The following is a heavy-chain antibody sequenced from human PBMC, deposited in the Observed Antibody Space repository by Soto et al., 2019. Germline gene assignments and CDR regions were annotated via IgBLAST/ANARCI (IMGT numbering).Heavy chain of an antibody. V-gene: IGHV1-69*13. Sequence: ASVKVSCKASGGTFSSYAIGWVRQAPGQGLEWMGGIIPIFGTANYAQKFQGRVTITADESTSTAYMELSSLRSGDTAVYYCARDSGGTIDYWGQGTLVTVSS. D-gene: IGHD2-15*01. CDR1: GGTFSSYA. CDR2: IIPIFGTA. CDR3: ARDSGGTIDY. J-gene: IGHJ4*02.